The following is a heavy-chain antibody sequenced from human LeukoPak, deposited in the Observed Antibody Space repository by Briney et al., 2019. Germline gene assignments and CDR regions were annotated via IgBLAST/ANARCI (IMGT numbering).Heavy chain of an antibody. J-gene: IGHJ4*02. CDR2: INHSGST. D-gene: IGHD6-13*01. CDR3: ARTRAYSSSWYDY. V-gene: IGHV4-34*01. Sequence: TSETLSLTCAVYGGSFSGYYRSWIRQPPGKGLEWIGGINHSGSTNYNPPLKSRVTISVDTSKNQFSLKLSSVTAADTAVYYCARTRAYSSSWYDYWGQGTLVTVSS. CDR1: GGSFSGYY.